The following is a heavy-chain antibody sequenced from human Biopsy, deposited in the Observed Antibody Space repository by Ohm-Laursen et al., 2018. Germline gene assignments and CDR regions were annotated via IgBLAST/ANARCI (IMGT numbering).Heavy chain of an antibody. CDR2: MTPSTGNT. CDR3: VRWETTLGRGLDS. V-gene: IGHV1-8*01. D-gene: IGHD1-26*01. J-gene: IGHJ4*02. Sequence: GASVKASCKASGFTLTSHDINWVRQATGHGLEWMGWMTPSTGNTVYAQRFQDRVTMTSDTSTDTAYMELISLTSDDTAVYFCVRWETTLGRGLDSWGQGTLVAVSS. CDR1: GFTLTSHD.